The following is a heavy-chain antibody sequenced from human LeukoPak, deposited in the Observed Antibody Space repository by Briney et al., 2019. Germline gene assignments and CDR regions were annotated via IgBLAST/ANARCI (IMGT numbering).Heavy chain of an antibody. J-gene: IGHJ4*02. Sequence: ASVKVSCKASGYTFTGYYMHWVRHAPGPGLEWMGWINPNSGGTNYAQKFQGWVTMTRDTSISTAYMELSRLRSDDTAVYYCAREGPQGIAVAGQEALDYWGQGTLVTVSS. CDR3: AREGPQGIAVAGQEALDY. V-gene: IGHV1-2*04. CDR1: GYTFTGYY. CDR2: INPNSGGT. D-gene: IGHD6-19*01.